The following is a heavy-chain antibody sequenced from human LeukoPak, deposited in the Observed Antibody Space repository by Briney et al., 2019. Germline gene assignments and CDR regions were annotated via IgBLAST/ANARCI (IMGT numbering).Heavy chain of an antibody. Sequence: PSETLSLTCTVSGGSINSGDYYWVWIRQPPGKGLEWIGSIYYSGSTSYNPSLKSRVAMSVDTSKNQFSLKLSSVTAADTAVYYCARDEYYYGSGSYRVFDYWGQGTLVTVSS. CDR1: GGSINSGDYY. D-gene: IGHD3-10*01. J-gene: IGHJ4*02. V-gene: IGHV4-39*07. CDR3: ARDEYYYGSGSYRVFDY. CDR2: IYYSGST.